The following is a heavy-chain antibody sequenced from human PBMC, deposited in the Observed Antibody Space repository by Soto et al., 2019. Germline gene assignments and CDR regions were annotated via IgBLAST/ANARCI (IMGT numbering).Heavy chain of an antibody. J-gene: IGHJ4*02. CDR3: AREGAALGTFDY. CDR2: INPSGGST. V-gene: IGHV1-46*01. Sequence: ASVKVSCKASGYTFTSYYMHWVRQAPGQGLEWMGIINPSGGSTSYAQKFQGRVTMTRDTSTSTVYMKLSSLRSEDTAVYYCAREGAALGTFDYWGQGTLVTVSS. CDR1: GYTFTSYY. D-gene: IGHD7-27*01.